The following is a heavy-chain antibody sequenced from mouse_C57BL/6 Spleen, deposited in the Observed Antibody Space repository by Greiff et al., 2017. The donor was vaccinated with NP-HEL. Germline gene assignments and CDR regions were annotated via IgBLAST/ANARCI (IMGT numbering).Heavy chain of an antibody. D-gene: IGHD1-1*01. Sequence: QFQLQQHGAELVRPFSSFTLSFNASGYTFTSYWMHWVKQSPIQGLEWIGNIDPSDSETHYNQKFKDKATLTVDKSSSTAYMQLSSLTSEDSAVYYCASRGYYYGSSPTVSFDVWGTGTTVTVSS. CDR3: ASRGYYYGSSPTVSFDV. CDR2: IDPSDSET. CDR1: GYTFTSYW. J-gene: IGHJ1*03. V-gene: IGHV1-52*01.